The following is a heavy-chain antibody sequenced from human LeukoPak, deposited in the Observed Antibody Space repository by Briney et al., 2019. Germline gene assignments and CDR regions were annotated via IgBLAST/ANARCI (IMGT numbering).Heavy chain of an antibody. CDR2: IKSDGSST. J-gene: IGHJ4*02. D-gene: IGHD2-15*01. CDR1: GFTFDSYG. Sequence: PGGSLRLSCAASGFTFDSYGMHWVRQAPGKGLVWVSRIKSDGSSTTYADSVKGRFTISRDNAKNTLYLEMNSLRAEDTAVYYCARTFAAAHIDYWGQGTLVTVSS. CDR3: ARTFAAAHIDY. V-gene: IGHV3-74*01.